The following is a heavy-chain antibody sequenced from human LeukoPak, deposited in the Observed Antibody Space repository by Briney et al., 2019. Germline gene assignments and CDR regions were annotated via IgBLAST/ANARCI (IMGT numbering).Heavy chain of an antibody. J-gene: IGHJ5*02. CDR2: IDKKDNFHAT. V-gene: IGHV3-73*01. CDR1: GFTFSGCA. Sequence: GGSLKLSCAASGFTFSGCAIHWVRQSSGKGLEWVGHIDKKDNFHATAYAASVQGRFSISRDDSKNTVFLHMNSLKTEDMALYYCTRDSGTYNWLDPWGQGTLVTVSS. CDR3: TRDSGTYNWLDP. D-gene: IGHD1-26*01.